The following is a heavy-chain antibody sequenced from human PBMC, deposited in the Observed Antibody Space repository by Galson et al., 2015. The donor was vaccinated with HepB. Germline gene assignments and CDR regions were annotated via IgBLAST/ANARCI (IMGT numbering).Heavy chain of an antibody. D-gene: IGHD2-15*01. J-gene: IGHJ4*02. CDR1: GFTFSSYA. Sequence: SLRLSCAASGFTFSSYAMSWVRQAPGKGLEWVSAISGSGGSTYYADSVKGRFTISRDNSKNTLYLQMNSLRAEDTAVYYCAKDSGGRSGGSCYDYWGQGTLVTVSS. CDR2: ISGSGGST. CDR3: AKDSGGRSGGSCYDY. V-gene: IGHV3-23*01.